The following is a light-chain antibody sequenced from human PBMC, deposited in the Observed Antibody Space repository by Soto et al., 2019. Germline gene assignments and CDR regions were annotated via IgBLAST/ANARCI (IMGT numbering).Light chain of an antibody. CDR1: SSDVGAYKY. J-gene: IGLJ1*01. CDR2: DVS. V-gene: IGLV2-14*01. CDR3: SSYTSSSTYV. Sequence: LTQPASVSGSPGQSITISCTGTSSDVGAYKYVSWYQQHPGKAPKLMIYDVSNRPSGVSDRFSGSKSGNTASLTISGLQAEDEADYYCSSYTSSSTYVFGTGTKVTVL.